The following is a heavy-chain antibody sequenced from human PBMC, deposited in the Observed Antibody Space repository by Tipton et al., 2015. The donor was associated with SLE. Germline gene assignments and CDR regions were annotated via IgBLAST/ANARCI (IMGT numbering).Heavy chain of an antibody. D-gene: IGHD6-13*01. CDR1: GYTFTSYG. J-gene: IGHJ3*02. Sequence: QLVQSGAEVKKPGASVKVSCKASGYTFTSYGISWVRQAPGQGLEWMGWISAYNGNTNYAQKLQGRVTMTTDTSTSTAYMELRSLRSDDPAVYYCAGGGPGYSSRGYEAFDIWAQGTMVPVPS. V-gene: IGHV1-18*01. CDR2: ISAYNGNT. CDR3: AGGGPGYSSRGYEAFDI.